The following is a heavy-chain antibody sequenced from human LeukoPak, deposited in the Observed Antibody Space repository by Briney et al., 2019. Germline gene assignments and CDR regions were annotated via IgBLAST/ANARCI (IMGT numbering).Heavy chain of an antibody. V-gene: IGHV1-69*13. CDR3: ASTKYCSSTGCPLSY. Sequence: SVKVSCKASGVTFSSYAISWLRQAPGQGLEWMGAIIPIFGIPRYSENFQGRVTITADESTSTVYMELSSLRSEDTAVYSCASTKYCSSTGCPLSYWGQGTLVTVSS. CDR1: GVTFSSYA. J-gene: IGHJ4*02. CDR2: IIPIFGIP. D-gene: IGHD2-2*01.